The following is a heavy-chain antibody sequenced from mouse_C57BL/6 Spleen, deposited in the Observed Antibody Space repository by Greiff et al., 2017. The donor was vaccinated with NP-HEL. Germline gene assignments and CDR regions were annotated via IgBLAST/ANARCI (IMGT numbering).Heavy chain of an antibody. D-gene: IGHD2-10*02. CDR3: ARSMRYGNYIFDY. CDR1: GYTFTSYW. Sequence: QVQLRQPGAELVKPGASVKLSCKASGYTFTSYWMQWVKQRPGQGLEWIGEIDPSDSYTNYNQKFKGKATLTVDTSSSTAYMQLSSLTSEDSAVYYCARSMRYGNYIFDYWGQGTTLTVSS. CDR2: IDPSDSYT. J-gene: IGHJ2*01. V-gene: IGHV1-50*01.